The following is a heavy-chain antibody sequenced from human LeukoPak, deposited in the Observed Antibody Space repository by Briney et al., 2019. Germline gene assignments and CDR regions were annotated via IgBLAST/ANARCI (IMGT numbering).Heavy chain of an antibody. V-gene: IGHV1-18*01. D-gene: IGHD3-3*01. J-gene: IGHJ3*02. Sequence: GASVKVSCKASGYTFTSYGISWVRQAPGQGLEWMGWISAYNGNTNYAQKFQGRVTITTDESTSTAYMELSSLRSEDTAVYYCARDRFSAAFDIWGQGTMVTVSS. CDR1: GYTFTSYG. CDR2: ISAYNGNT. CDR3: ARDRFSAAFDI.